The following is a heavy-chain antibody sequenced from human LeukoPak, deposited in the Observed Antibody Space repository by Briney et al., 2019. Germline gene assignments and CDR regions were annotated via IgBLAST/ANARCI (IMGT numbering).Heavy chain of an antibody. V-gene: IGHV4-30-4*08. Sequence: PSQTLSLTCTVSGGSISSGDYYWSWIRQPPGKGLEWIGYIYYSGSTYYNPSLKSRVTISVDTSKNQFSLKLSSVTAADTAVYYCARAGTTFYYYYYMDVWGKGTTVTVSS. J-gene: IGHJ6*03. D-gene: IGHD1-7*01. CDR3: ARAGTTFYYYYYMDV. CDR2: IYYSGST. CDR1: GGSISSGDYY.